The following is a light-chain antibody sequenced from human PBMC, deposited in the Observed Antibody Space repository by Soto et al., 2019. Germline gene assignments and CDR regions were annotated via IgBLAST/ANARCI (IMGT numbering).Light chain of an antibody. V-gene: IGLV1-51*01. J-gene: IGLJ3*02. Sequence: QSVLTQPPSVSAAPGQTVTISCSGSSSNVGHESVSWYQSLPGTAPKLLIYDNYKRPSGIPDRFSGSKSGTSATLGITGRQTGDEADYYCGTWDSTLNVGVFGGGTKLTVL. CDR3: GTWDSTLNVGV. CDR2: DNY. CDR1: SSNVGHES.